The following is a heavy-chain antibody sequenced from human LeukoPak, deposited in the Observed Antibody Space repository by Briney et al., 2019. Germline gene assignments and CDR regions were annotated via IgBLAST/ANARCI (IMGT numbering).Heavy chain of an antibody. J-gene: IGHJ4*02. D-gene: IGHD3-16*01. Sequence: SETLSLTCTVSGGSISGYYWSWIRQPPGKGLEWIGEINHSGSTNYNPSLKSRVTISVDTSKNQFSLKLSSVTAADTAVYYCARGGGSFDYWGQGTLVTVSS. CDR2: INHSGST. CDR1: GGSISGYY. CDR3: ARGGGSFDY. V-gene: IGHV4-34*01.